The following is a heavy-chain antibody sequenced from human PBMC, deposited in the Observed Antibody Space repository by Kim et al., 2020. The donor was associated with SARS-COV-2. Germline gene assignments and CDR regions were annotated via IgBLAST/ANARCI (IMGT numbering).Heavy chain of an antibody. Sequence: SVKVSCKASGGTFSSYAISWVRQAPGQGLEWMGRIIPILGIANYAQKFQGRVTITADKSTSTAYMELSSLRSEDTAVYYCAIKYLYCSGGSCYSSDYYYYGMDVWGQGTTVTVSS. D-gene: IGHD2-15*01. CDR1: GGTFSSYA. J-gene: IGHJ6*02. CDR2: IIPILGIA. V-gene: IGHV1-69*04. CDR3: AIKYLYCSGGSCYSSDYYYYGMDV.